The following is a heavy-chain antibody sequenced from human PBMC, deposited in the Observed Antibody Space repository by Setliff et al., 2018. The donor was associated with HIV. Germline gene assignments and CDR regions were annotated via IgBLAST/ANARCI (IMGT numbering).Heavy chain of an antibody. CDR2: ISASNGDT. J-gene: IGHJ5*02. CDR3: ARMGSGWFIGLDP. D-gene: IGHD6-19*01. V-gene: IGHV1-18*01. Sequence: ASVKVSCKASGYIFTSYLISWVRQAPGHGLEWMGWISASNGDTNYAQKFQGRVTMTTDTSTTTADMELKSLRSDDTAVYYCARMGSGWFIGLDPWGQGSLVTVSS. CDR1: GYIFTSYL.